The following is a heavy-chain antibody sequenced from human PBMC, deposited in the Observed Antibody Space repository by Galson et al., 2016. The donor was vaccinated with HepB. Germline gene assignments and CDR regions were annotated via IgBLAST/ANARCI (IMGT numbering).Heavy chain of an antibody. D-gene: IGHD1-1*01. V-gene: IGHV4-4*02. Sequence: SETLSLTCGVSGGSISRNNWWTWVRQPPGKGLEWIGEVFHSGNTVYSPSLKSRVSISVDKSKNHFSLRLTSVTAVDTAIYYCTRHSKLSDWYFDLWGRGTLVTVSS. CDR1: GGSISRNNW. J-gene: IGHJ2*01. CDR2: VFHSGNT. CDR3: TRHSKLSDWYFDL.